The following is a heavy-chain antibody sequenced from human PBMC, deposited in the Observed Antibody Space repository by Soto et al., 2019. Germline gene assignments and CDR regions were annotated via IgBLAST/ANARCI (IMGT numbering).Heavy chain of an antibody. V-gene: IGHV3-23*01. Sequence: GGFLRLSCAASGFTFNYYAMSWVRQAPGKGLEWVSIIIANGGTFYADSVKGRFTISRDNSKNTVYLQMSSLRVEDTAIYYCAKDYTVAADPSSVILFDYWGQGALVTVSS. CDR2: IIANGGT. CDR1: GFTFNYYA. J-gene: IGHJ4*02. CDR3: AKDYTVAADPSSVILFDY. D-gene: IGHD2-15*01.